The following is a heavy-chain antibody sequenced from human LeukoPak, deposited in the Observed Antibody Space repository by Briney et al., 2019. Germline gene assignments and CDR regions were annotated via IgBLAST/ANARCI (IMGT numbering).Heavy chain of an antibody. CDR1: GGTFSSYA. CDR3: ARDRIIVGARSDAFDI. J-gene: IGHJ3*02. Sequence: SVKVSCKASGGTFSSYAISWVRQAPGQGLEWMGGIIPIFGTANYALKFQGRVTITADESTSTAYMELSSLRSEDTAVYYCARDRIIVGARSDAFDIWGQGTMVTVSS. V-gene: IGHV1-69*13. D-gene: IGHD1-26*01. CDR2: IIPIFGTA.